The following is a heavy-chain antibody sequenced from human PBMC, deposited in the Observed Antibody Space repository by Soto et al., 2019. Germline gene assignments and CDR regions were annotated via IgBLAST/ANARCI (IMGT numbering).Heavy chain of an antibody. J-gene: IGHJ3*02. CDR2: ISSSSSYI. V-gene: IGHV3-21*01. CDR3: ASLVDSSSWMRLAFDI. Sequence: PAEALSVSCAASGFTFSSYSRNWVRQAPGKGLEWVSSISSSSSYIYYADSVKGRFTISRDNAKNSLYLQMNSLRAEDTAVYYCASLVDSSSWMRLAFDIWGQGTMVTVSS. CDR1: GFTFSSYS. D-gene: IGHD6-13*01.